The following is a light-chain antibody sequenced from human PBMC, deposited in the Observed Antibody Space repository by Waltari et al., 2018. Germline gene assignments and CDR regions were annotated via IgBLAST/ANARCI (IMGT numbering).Light chain of an antibody. CDR1: QSVLYSATNKNY. V-gene: IGKV4-1*01. Sequence: DIVMTQSPDSLAVSLGERATIHCKSSQSVLYSATNKNYLAWYQQKPGQPPKLLIYWASTRESGVPERFSGSGSGTDFTLTISSLQAEDVAVYYCQQYYSTPPLTFGGGTKVEIK. J-gene: IGKJ4*01. CDR3: QQYYSTPPLT. CDR2: WAS.